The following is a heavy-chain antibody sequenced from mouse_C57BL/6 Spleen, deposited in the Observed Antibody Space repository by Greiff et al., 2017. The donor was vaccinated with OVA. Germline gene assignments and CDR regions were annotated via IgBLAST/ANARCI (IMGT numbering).Heavy chain of an antibody. CDR3: ARDYGSSYVIDY. V-gene: IGHV1-82*01. CDR2: IYPGDGDT. J-gene: IGHJ2*01. D-gene: IGHD1-1*01. CDR1: GYAFSSSW. Sequence: QVQMKQSGPELVKPGASVKISCKASGYAFSSSWMNWVKQRPGKGLEWIGRIYPGDGDTNYNGKFKGKATLTADKSSSTAYMQLSSLTSEDSAVYFCARDYGSSYVIDYWGQGTTLTVSS.